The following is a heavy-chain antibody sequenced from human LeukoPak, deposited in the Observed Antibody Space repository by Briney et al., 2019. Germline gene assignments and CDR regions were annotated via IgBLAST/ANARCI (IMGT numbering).Heavy chain of an antibody. CDR2: INPNSGGT. D-gene: IGHD3-16*01. J-gene: IGHJ4*02. CDR3: TRDGDSGPTYGGISHY. Sequence: ASVKDSRKASVYTFTGYYMHGVRQAPGQGREWMGWINPNSGGTNYAQKFQGRVTMTRATSISTAYMELSRLRSDDTAVYYCTRDGDSGPTYGGISHYWGQGTLVTVAS. V-gene: IGHV1-2*02. CDR1: VYTFTGYY.